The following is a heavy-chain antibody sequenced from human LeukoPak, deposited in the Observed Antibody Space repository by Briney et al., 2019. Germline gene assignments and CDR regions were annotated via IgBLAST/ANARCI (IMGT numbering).Heavy chain of an antibody. CDR3: ARESGWARPSDY. Sequence: PGGSLRLSCAASRFTLSNYWMSWVRQAPGKGLEWVANIKQDGSETYYVDSVKGRFTISRDNAKNSLYLQMNSLRAEDTAVYYCARESGWARPSDYWGQGTLVIVSS. J-gene: IGHJ4*02. D-gene: IGHD6-19*01. CDR2: IKQDGSET. CDR1: RFTLSNYW. V-gene: IGHV3-7*01.